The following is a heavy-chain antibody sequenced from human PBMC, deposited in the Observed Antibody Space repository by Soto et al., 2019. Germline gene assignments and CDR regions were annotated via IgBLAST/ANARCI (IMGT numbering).Heavy chain of an antibody. D-gene: IGHD1-1*01. V-gene: IGHV3-23*01. Sequence: EVQLLESGGDLVQPGGSLRLSCAASGFTFTSFAMSWVRQAPGKGLEWISCMSGGGNEIYYADSVKGRFTISRDNPKNTVYLHMSSLRAEDTAVYYCAKDALYNDEKLNYWGQGTLVTVSS. J-gene: IGHJ4*02. CDR1: GFTFTSFA. CDR3: AKDALYNDEKLNY. CDR2: MSGGGNEI.